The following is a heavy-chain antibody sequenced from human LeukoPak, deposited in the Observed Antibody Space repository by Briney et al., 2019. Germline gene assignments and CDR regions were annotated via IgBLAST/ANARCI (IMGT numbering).Heavy chain of an antibody. CDR3: ARRDCTSTSRSNNWFDP. V-gene: IGHV3-49*04. J-gene: IGHJ5*02. CDR1: GFTFGDYA. D-gene: IGHD2-2*01. CDR2: IRSKAYGGTT. Sequence: GGSLRLSCTASGFTFGDYAMSWVRQAPGKGQEWVGFIRSKAYGGTTEYAASVKGRFTISRDDSKSIAYLQMNSLNTEDTALYYCARRDCTSTSRSNNWFDPWGQGTLVTVSS.